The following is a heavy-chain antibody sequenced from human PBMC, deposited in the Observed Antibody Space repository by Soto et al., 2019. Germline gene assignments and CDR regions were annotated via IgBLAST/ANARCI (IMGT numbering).Heavy chain of an antibody. D-gene: IGHD2-2*01. Sequence: PSETLSLTCAVYGGSFSGYYWSWIRQPPGKGLEWIGEVNHSGSTNYNPSLKSRVTISVDTSKNQFSLKLSSVTAADTAVYYCARLVDPGHFDYWGQGTLVTVS. CDR2: VNHSGST. V-gene: IGHV4-34*01. CDR1: GGSFSGYY. CDR3: ARLVDPGHFDY. J-gene: IGHJ4*02.